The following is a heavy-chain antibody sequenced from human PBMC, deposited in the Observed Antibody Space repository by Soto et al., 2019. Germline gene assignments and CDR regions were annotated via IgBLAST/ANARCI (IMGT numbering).Heavy chain of an antibody. CDR1: GFTIYNYA. CDR2: ISFDGTLQ. CDR3: ARVKLKDIIVNTWRGYDY. Sequence: QVQLVESGGGVVQPGGSLRLSCVASGFTIYNYAMHWVRQAPGKGLEWVAAISFDGTLQYYADSVRGRFVISRDNSKNTVYLQMNGLGTEDTALFYCARVKLKDIIVNTWRGYDYWGQGTLVSVSS. J-gene: IGHJ4*02. D-gene: IGHD3-3*01. V-gene: IGHV3-30*09.